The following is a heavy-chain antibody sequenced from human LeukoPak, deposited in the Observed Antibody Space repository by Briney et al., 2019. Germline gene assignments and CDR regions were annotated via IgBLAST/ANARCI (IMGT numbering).Heavy chain of an antibody. CDR3: ARESSGGSVDFDY. J-gene: IGHJ4*02. Sequence: SETLSLTCTVSGGPVSSGNYYWSWVRQPPGKGLEWIGCISYTGSTTYNPSLKSRVTISIDTSKNQFSLELRSVTAADTALYLCARESSGGSVDFDYWGQGTLVTVSS. CDR1: GGPVSSGNYY. V-gene: IGHV4-61*01. D-gene: IGHD2-15*01. CDR2: ISYTGST.